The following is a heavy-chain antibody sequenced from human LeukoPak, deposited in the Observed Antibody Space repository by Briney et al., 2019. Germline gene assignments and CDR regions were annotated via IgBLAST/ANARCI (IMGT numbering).Heavy chain of an antibody. D-gene: IGHD3-10*01. CDR3: ARDNGVYGPGSYYNFGFDY. J-gene: IGHJ4*02. V-gene: IGHV3-30*04. CDR2: ISYDGSNK. Sequence: GGTLRLSCAASGFTFSGFAMSWIRQAPGKGLEWVAVISYDGSNKYYADSVKGRFTISRDNSKNTLYLQMNSLRAEDTAVYYCARDNGVYGPGSYYNFGFDYWGQGTLVTVSS. CDR1: GFTFSGFA.